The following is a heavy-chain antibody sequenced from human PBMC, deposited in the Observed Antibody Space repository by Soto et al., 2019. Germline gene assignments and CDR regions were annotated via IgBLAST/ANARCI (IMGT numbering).Heavy chain of an antibody. CDR2: ISYDGTNK. CDR1: GFTFSNYA. D-gene: IGHD3-22*01. J-gene: IGHJ4*02. CDR3: ARRAIQMILEEYYFDY. V-gene: IGHV3-30*03. Sequence: QVQLVESGGGGVQPGRSLRLSCAASGFTFSNYAMHWVRQAPGKGLEWVAVISYDGTNKYYADSVKGRFTISRDSSKSTLYLKMTSLRADDTAVYYCARRAIQMILEEYYFDYLGQGTLVTVSS.